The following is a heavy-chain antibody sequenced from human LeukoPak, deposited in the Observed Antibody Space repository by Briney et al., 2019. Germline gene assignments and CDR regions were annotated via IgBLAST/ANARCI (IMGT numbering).Heavy chain of an antibody. CDR1: GFTVSSKY. CDR2: INSGGTT. J-gene: IGHJ4*02. Sequence: GGSLRLSCAASGFTVSSKYMAWVRQAPGKGLEWVSFINSGGTTNYADSVKGRFTISRDYSKNTLNLQMNSLRDEDTAVYYCATIVSDSSGWYHFDHWGQGALVTVSS. CDR3: ATIVSDSSGWYHFDH. V-gene: IGHV3-66*01. D-gene: IGHD6-19*01.